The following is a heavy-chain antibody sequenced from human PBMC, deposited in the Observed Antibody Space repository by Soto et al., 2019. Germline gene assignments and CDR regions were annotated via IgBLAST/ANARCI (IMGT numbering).Heavy chain of an antibody. V-gene: IGHV3-30*03. CDR1: GFNFGVFG. D-gene: IGHD6-19*01. J-gene: IGHJ4*02. Sequence: GGSLRLSCAASGFNFGVFGMHWVRQAPGKGLEWLSVLSYEGSEEYYADSVRGRFTISRDNSKNTLFLQMDSLRVDDTGVYYCALTRRSSLLEVAGPGFEYWGQGTLVTV. CDR2: LSYEGSEE. CDR3: ALTRRSSLLEVAGPGFEY.